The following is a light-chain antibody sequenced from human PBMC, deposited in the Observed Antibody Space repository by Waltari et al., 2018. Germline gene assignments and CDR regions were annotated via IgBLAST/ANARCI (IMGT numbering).Light chain of an antibody. V-gene: IGLV2-14*03. J-gene: IGLJ2*01. CDR1: SSDVGGYNY. CDR3: SSYRSSDTLEL. Sequence: QSALTQPASVSGSPGQSITISCTGTSSDVGGYNYVSWSQQHPGKAPKLIIFDVSNRPSGGSSRFSGSKSGNTASLTISGLQAQDEAEYYCSSYRSSDTLELFGGGTRLTVL. CDR2: DVS.